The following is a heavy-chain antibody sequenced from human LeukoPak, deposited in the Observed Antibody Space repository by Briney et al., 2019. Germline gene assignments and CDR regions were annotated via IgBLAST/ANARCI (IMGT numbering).Heavy chain of an antibody. CDR2: INSDGSIT. CDR3: AKDNRRYFDWLAVGWFDP. Sequence: PGGSLRLSCAASGFTFSNYWMHWVRHAPGKGLVWVSRINSDGSITSYADSVKGRFTISRDNAKNTLYLQMDSLRAEDTAVYYCAKDNRRYFDWLAVGWFDPWGQGTLVTVSS. D-gene: IGHD3-9*01. J-gene: IGHJ5*02. V-gene: IGHV3-74*01. CDR1: GFTFSNYW.